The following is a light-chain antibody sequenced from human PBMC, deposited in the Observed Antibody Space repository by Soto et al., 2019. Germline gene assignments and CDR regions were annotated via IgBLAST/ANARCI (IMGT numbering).Light chain of an antibody. CDR3: QRFGSSLYT. Sequence: EIVLTQSPGTLYLSPGERATLSCRASQSVTSSYLAWYQQKPGQAPRLLIYGASSRASGIPGRFSGSGSGTDFTLTISRLEPEDFAVCYCQRFGSSLYTFGQGTKLEIK. J-gene: IGKJ2*01. CDR2: GAS. V-gene: IGKV3-20*01. CDR1: QSVTSSY.